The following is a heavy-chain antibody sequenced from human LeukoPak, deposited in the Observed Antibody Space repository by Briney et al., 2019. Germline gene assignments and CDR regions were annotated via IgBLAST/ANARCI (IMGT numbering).Heavy chain of an antibody. J-gene: IGHJ4*02. CDR3: TRGAGTSWFDY. V-gene: IGHV1-2*02. D-gene: IGHD2-2*01. CDR2: MNPNSGVT. Sequence: ASVKVSCKPSGYTFTVNYLHWVRQAPGQGLEWVGWMNPNSGVTVYAQNFQGRVTMTRDTSISTAYMELGSLTSDDTAVYYCTRGAGTSWFDYWGQGSLVTVSS. CDR1: GYTFTVNY.